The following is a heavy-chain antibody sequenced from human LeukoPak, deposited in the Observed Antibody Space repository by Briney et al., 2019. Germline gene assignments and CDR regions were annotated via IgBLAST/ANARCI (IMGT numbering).Heavy chain of an antibody. CDR2: IYTSGST. CDR3: ARDGEGEQVLYYYYYYMDV. J-gene: IGHJ6*03. CDR1: GGSISSYY. D-gene: IGHD1/OR15-1a*01. Sequence: PSETLSLTCTVSGGSISSYYWSWIRQPAGKGLEWIGRIYTSGSTNYNPSLKSRVTMSVDTSKNQFSLKLSSVTAADTAVYYYARDGEGEQVLYYYYYYMDVSRKGTTVTVSS. V-gene: IGHV4-4*07.